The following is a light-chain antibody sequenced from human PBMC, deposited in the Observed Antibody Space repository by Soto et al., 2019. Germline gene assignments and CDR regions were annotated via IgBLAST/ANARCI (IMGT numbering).Light chain of an antibody. CDR2: RNS. CDR1: SSNIGAGYD. V-gene: IGLV1-40*01. CDR3: HSYDSRLSGSV. J-gene: IGLJ3*02. Sequence: QSVLTQPPSVSGGPGPRVTISCTGSSSNIGAGYDVHWYQQLPGTAPKLLIYRNSNRPSGVPDRVSGSKSGTSASLDITGLQAEDEADYYCHSYDSRLSGSVFGGGTKLTVL.